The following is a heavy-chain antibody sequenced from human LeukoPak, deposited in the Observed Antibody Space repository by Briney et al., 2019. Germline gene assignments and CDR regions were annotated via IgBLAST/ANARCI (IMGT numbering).Heavy chain of an antibody. Sequence: ASVKVSCKASGYTFTSYDINWVRQATGQGLEWMGWINPNSGGTNYAQKFQGRVTMTRDTSISTAYMELSRLRSDDTAVYYCATASGWGNYYYYYMDVWGKGTTVTISS. J-gene: IGHJ6*03. V-gene: IGHV1-2*02. CDR2: INPNSGGT. CDR1: GYTFTSYD. CDR3: ATASGWGNYYYYYMDV. D-gene: IGHD6-19*01.